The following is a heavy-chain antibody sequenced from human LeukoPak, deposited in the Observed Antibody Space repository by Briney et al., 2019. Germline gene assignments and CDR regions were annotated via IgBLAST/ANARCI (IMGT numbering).Heavy chain of an antibody. CDR1: GYSISSGYY. Sequence: PSETLSLTCTVSGYSISSGYYWGWIRQPPGKGLEWIGSIYYSGSTYYNPSLKSRVTISVDTSKNQFSLKLSSVTAADTAVYYCARDHRAYYYGSGTLNWFDPWGQGTLVTVSS. J-gene: IGHJ5*02. CDR3: ARDHRAYYYGSGTLNWFDP. D-gene: IGHD3-10*01. CDR2: IYYSGST. V-gene: IGHV4-38-2*02.